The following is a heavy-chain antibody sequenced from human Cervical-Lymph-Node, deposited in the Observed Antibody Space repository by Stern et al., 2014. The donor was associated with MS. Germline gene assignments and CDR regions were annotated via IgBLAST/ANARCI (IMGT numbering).Heavy chain of an antibody. Sequence: QVQLVQSGGGVVQPGRSLRLSCSPSGFAFSTYGMHWVRQAPGKGLEWVALISFDGAKTYYADSVKGRFPISRDNPKNTLYLQMKSLRGEDTAVYYCARGSDWYPLDYWGQGTLVTVSS. D-gene: IGHD6-19*01. J-gene: IGHJ4*02. V-gene: IGHV3-30*03. CDR2: ISFDGAKT. CDR3: ARGSDWYPLDY. CDR1: GFAFSTYG.